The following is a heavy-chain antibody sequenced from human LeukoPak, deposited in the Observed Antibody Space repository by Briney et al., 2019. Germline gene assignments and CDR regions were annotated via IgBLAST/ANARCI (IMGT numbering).Heavy chain of an antibody. CDR1: GFTFSSYG. Sequence: GGSLRLSCAASGFTFSSYGMHWVRQAPGKGLEWVAVISYDGSNKYYADSVKGRFTISRDNSKNTLYLQMNSLRAEDTAVYYCEKGWPFQDYWGQGTLVTVSS. CDR2: ISYDGSNK. V-gene: IGHV3-30*18. J-gene: IGHJ4*02. D-gene: IGHD2-15*01. CDR3: EKGWPFQDY.